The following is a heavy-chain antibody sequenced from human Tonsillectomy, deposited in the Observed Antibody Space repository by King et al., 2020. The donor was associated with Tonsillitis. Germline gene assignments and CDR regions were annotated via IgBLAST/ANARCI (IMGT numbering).Heavy chain of an antibody. CDR3: SEDGGYCSSTSRY. CDR2: IKQDGSEK. Sequence: VQLVESGGGLVLPGGSLRLSCAASGFTLSSYCMSWVRQAPGKGLEWVANIKQDGSEKYYVDSVKGRFTISRDNAKNSLYLQMNSLRAEEPAVYYWSEDGGYCSSTSRYWGQGTLVTVSS. J-gene: IGHJ4*02. CDR1: GFTLSSYC. D-gene: IGHD2-2*01. V-gene: IGHV3-7*01.